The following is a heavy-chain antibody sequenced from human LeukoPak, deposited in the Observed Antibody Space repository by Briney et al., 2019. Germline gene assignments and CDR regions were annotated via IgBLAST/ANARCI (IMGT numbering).Heavy chain of an antibody. CDR1: GFTFSSYA. V-gene: IGHV3-23*01. CDR2: ISGSGGST. J-gene: IGHJ4*02. D-gene: IGHD3-22*01. CDR3: ARDGVEAPDYYDSSGYLRFDY. Sequence: GGSLRLSCAASGFTFSSYAMSWVRQAPGKGLEWVSAISGSGGSTYYADSVKGRFTISRDNSKNTLYLQMNSLRAEDTAVYYCARDGVEAPDYYDSSGYLRFDYWGQGTLVTVSS.